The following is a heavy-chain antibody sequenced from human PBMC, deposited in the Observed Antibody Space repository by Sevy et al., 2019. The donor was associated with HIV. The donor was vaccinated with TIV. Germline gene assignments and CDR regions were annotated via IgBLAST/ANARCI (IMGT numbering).Heavy chain of an antibody. CDR2: IKQDGSEK. CDR1: GFTFSSYW. Sequence: GGSLRLSCAASGFTFSSYWMSWVRQAPGKGLEWVASIKQDGSEKYYVDSLKGRFTISRDNAKKSLYLQMNSLRAEDTAVYFCATHRWLPRDYWDQGTLVTVSS. V-gene: IGHV3-7*01. J-gene: IGHJ4*02. D-gene: IGHD6-19*01. CDR3: ATHRWLPRDY.